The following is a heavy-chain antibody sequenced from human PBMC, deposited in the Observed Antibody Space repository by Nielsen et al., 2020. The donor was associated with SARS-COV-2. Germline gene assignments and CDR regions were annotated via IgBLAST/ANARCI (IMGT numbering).Heavy chain of an antibody. D-gene: IGHD2-2*02. CDR3: ARAGVVVVPAAIRYYYYYMDV. CDR2: ISSSSSYT. Sequence: RQAPGKGLEWVSYISSSSSYTNYADSVKGRFTISRDNAKNTLYLQMNSLRAEDTAVYYCARAGVVVVPAAIRYYYYYMDVWGKGTTVTVSS. J-gene: IGHJ6*03. V-gene: IGHV3-11*06.